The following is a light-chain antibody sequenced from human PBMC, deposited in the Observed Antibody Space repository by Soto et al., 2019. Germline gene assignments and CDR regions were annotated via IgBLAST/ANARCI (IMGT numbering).Light chain of an antibody. CDR1: QSISSW. CDR3: QQYDNYKPLT. CDR2: DAS. J-gene: IGKJ4*01. V-gene: IGKV1-5*01. Sequence: DIQMTQSPSTLSASVGDRVTITCRASQSISSWLAWYQRKPGKAPKLLIFDASSLESGTPSRFSGRRSGTQFTLTINGLQPDDFATYYCQQYDNYKPLTFGGGTKVDI.